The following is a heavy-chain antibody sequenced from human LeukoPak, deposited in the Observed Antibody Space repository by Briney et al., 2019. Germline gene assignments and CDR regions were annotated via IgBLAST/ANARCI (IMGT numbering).Heavy chain of an antibody. D-gene: IGHD6-13*01. CDR2: INHSGST. Sequence: SETLSLTCAVYGGSFSGYYWSWIRQPPGKGLEWIGEINHSGSTNYNPSLKSRVTISVDTSKNQFSLKLSSVTAADTAVYYCARHSYSRSIDYWGQGTLVTVSS. CDR3: ARHSYSRSIDY. V-gene: IGHV4-34*01. CDR1: GGSFSGYY. J-gene: IGHJ4*02.